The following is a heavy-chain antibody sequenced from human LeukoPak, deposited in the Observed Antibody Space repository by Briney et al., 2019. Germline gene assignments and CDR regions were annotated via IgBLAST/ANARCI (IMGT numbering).Heavy chain of an antibody. V-gene: IGHV4-59*01. CDR3: ARASDGSGTNYYYGMDV. CDR1: GGSLSSYY. D-gene: IGHD3-10*01. CDR2: IYYSGST. Sequence: PSETLSLTCTVSGGSLSSYYWSWIRPPPGKGLEWIGYIYYSGSTNYNPSLKSRVTISVDTSKNQFSLKLSSVTAADTAVYYCARASDGSGTNYYYGMDVWGQGTTVTVSS. J-gene: IGHJ6*02.